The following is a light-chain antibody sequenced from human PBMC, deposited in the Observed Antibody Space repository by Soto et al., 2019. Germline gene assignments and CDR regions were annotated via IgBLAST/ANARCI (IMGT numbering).Light chain of an antibody. CDR3: QQYGAPPFP. CDR2: GAS. Sequence: EIVLTQSPGTLSLSPGERATLSCRASQTINYSYLAWYQQKPGQAPRLLIYGASSRATGIPDRFSGRGSGTDFTLTISRLEPEDFAVYYCQQYGAPPFPFGPGTKVDIK. V-gene: IGKV3-20*01. CDR1: QTINYSY. J-gene: IGKJ3*01.